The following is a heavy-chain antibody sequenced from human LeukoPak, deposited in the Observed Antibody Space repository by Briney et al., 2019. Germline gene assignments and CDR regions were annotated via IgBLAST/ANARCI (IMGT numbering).Heavy chain of an antibody. CDR3: ARGNTDMAWLAFDI. Sequence: SGGSLRLSCAASGFTFSDFEMNWVRQAPGKGLEWISYITSTGTTIYYADSVRGRFITSRDNAKNSLYLQMNSLRVEDTALYYCARGNTDMAWLAFDIWGQGTMVTVSS. V-gene: IGHV3-48*03. CDR2: ITSTGTTI. J-gene: IGHJ3*02. D-gene: IGHD5-18*01. CDR1: GFTFSDFE.